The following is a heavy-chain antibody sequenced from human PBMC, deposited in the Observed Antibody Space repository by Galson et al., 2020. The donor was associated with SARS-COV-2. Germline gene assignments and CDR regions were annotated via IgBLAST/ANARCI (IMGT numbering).Heavy chain of an antibody. D-gene: IGHD6-13*01. Sequence: GGSLRLSCAASGFSFSTYAMHWVRQAPGKGLEWVAVIWSDGINKYYLASVKGRFTISRDNSKNTVYLQMNSLRVDDTALYFCVSSIIAAGTIDQWGQGTLVTVSS. CDR3: VSSIIAAGTIDQ. CDR2: IWSDGINK. V-gene: IGHV3-33*01. J-gene: IGHJ4*02. CDR1: GFSFSTYA.